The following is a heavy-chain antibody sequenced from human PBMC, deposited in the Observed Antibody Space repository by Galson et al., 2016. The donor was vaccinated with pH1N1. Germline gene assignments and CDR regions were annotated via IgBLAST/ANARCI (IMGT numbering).Heavy chain of an antibody. D-gene: IGHD4-17*01. Sequence: LRLSCAASGFNFSNYWMQWVRQAPGKGLQWVANINQDGDKKYYVGSVEGRFTISRDNAKNSLYLQMNNLRAEDTAVYYCVRDHDYGDSDPSHYYNGMDVWGQGTTVTVSS. J-gene: IGHJ6*02. CDR1: GFNFSNYW. V-gene: IGHV3-7*01. CDR3: VRDHDYGDSDPSHYYNGMDV. CDR2: INQDGDKK.